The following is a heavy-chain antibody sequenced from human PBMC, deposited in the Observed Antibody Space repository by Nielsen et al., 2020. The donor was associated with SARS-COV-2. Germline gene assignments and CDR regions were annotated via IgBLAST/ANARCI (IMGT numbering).Heavy chain of an antibody. CDR3: AKPVWDSSGYSAFDI. D-gene: IGHD3-22*01. Sequence: GESLKISCAASGFAFRTYWMHWVRQAPGKGLVWVSRINNDGSTTNYADSVKGRFTISRDNSKNTLYLQMNSLRVDDTAVYYCAKPVWDSSGYSAFDIWGQGTMVSVSS. CDR2: INNDGSTT. J-gene: IGHJ3*02. V-gene: IGHV3-74*01. CDR1: GFAFRTYW.